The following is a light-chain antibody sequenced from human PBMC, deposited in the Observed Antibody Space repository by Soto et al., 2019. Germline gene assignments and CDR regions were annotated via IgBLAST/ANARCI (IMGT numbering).Light chain of an antibody. Sequence: EIVLTQSPGTLSLSPVERATLSCRASQSVSSYLAWYQQKPGQAPRLLIYDASNRATGIAARFSGSGSGTDFTLTIGSLEPEDFAVYYCQQRSNWPSITFGQGTRLEIK. CDR3: QQRSNWPSIT. V-gene: IGKV3-11*01. CDR2: DAS. CDR1: QSVSSY. J-gene: IGKJ5*01.